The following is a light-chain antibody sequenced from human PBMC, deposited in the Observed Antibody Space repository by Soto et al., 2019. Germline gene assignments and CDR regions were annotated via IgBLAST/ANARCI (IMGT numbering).Light chain of an antibody. CDR2: LEGSGSY. Sequence: QPVLTQSSSASASLGSSVKLTCTLSSGHSRHTIAWHQQQPGKAPRYLMKLEGSGSYNTGSGVPDRFSGSSSGADRYLTISTLQSEDEADYYCETWDTNARVFGGGTKLTVL. CDR3: ETWDTNARV. J-gene: IGLJ3*02. CDR1: SGHSRHT. V-gene: IGLV4-60*03.